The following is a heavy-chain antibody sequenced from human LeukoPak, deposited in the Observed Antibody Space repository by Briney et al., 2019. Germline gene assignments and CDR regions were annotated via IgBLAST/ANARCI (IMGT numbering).Heavy chain of an antibody. CDR3: AREEYGDYVGY. V-gene: IGHV4-4*02. D-gene: IGHD4-17*01. Sequence: SGTLSLTCAVSGGSISSSNWWSWVRQPPGKGLEWIGEIYHSGTTNYNPSLRSRVTISVDTSKNQFSLKLNSVTAADTAVYYCAREEYGDYVGYWGQGTLVTVAS. J-gene: IGHJ4*02. CDR2: IYHSGTT. CDR1: GGSISSSNW.